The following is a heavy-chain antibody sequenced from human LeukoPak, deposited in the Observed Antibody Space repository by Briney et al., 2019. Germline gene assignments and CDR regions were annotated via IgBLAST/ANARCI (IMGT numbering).Heavy chain of an antibody. D-gene: IGHD6-19*01. CDR3: AIAVAGYFDY. CDR2: IYHSGST. CDR1: GYSISSGYY. V-gene: IGHV4-38-2*02. J-gene: IGHJ4*02. Sequence: PSETLSLTCTVSGYSISSGYYWGRIRQPPGKGLEWIGSIYHSGSTYYNPSLKSRVTISVDTSKNQFSLKLSSVTAADTAVYYCAIAVAGYFDYWGQGTLVTVSS.